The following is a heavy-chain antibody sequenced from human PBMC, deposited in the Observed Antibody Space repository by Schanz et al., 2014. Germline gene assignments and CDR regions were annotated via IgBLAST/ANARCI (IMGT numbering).Heavy chain of an antibody. CDR1: GYTFTSYG. CDR2: IMPLRGIG. Sequence: QVQLVQSGAEVKKPGASVKVSCKASGYTFTSYGISWVRQVPGQGLEWLGRIMPLRGIGNNAWKFQDRLTITADKSMNITYMELSSLGTEDTAVYYCPRLRRADPNGFDDWGQGTTVTVS. V-gene: IGHV1-69*04. J-gene: IGHJ6*02. CDR3: PRLRRADPNGFDD. D-gene: IGHD6-19*01.